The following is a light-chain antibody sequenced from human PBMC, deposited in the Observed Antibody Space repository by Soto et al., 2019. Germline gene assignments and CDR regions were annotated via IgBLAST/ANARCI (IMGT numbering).Light chain of an antibody. CDR3: QKYNSAPLT. J-gene: IGKJ4*01. CDR2: VAS. Sequence: DIQMTQSPSSLSAAVGDRVTITCRASQGISNYLAWYQQKPWKVPKLLIYVASTLQSGVPSRFSGSGSETGFTLTISSLQPDDVATYYCQKYNSAPLTFGGGTKVEIK. CDR1: QGISNY. V-gene: IGKV1-27*01.